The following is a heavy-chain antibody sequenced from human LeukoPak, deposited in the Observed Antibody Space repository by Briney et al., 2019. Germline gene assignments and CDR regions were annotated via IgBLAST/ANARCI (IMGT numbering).Heavy chain of an antibody. D-gene: IGHD2-15*01. V-gene: IGHV4-30-2*01. CDR1: GGSISSGGYS. CDR2: IYHSGST. CDR3: ARGLCSGGSCYSETTGDY. Sequence: SETLSLTCAVSGGSISSGGYSWSWIRQPPGKGLEWIGYIYHSGSTYYNPSLKSRVTISVDTSKNQFSLKLSSVTAADTAVYYCARGLCSGGSCYSETTGDYWGQGTLVTVSS. J-gene: IGHJ4*02.